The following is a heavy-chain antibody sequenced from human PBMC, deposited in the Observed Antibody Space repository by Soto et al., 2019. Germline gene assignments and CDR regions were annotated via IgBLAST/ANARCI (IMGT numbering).Heavy chain of an antibody. J-gene: IGHJ4*02. CDR1: GYIFINYW. Sequence: GESLKISCKASGYIFINYWIGWVRQMPGKGLEWMGIIYPGDSDTRYSPSVQGQVTLSVDTSINTAYLQWSNLKASDTAMYYCTLTMVSHSTEVFDYWGQGTPVTVSS. V-gene: IGHV5-51*01. CDR2: IYPGDSDT. CDR3: TLTMVSHSTEVFDY. D-gene: IGHD3-10*01.